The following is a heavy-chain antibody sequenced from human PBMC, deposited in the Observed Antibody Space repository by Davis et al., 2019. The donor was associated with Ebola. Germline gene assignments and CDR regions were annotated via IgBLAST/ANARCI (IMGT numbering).Heavy chain of an antibody. CDR3: ARGTSLARNFDY. Sequence: GESLKISCKGSGYSFTSNLIGWLRQMPGKGLEWMGIIYPGDFDTSYSPSFPGHVNISADESFSTAYLQWSSPKASEPAMYYCARGTSLARNFDYWGQGTLVTVSS. V-gene: IGHV5-51*01. J-gene: IGHJ4*02. CDR1: GYSFTSNL. D-gene: IGHD3-3*02. CDR2: IYPGDFDT.